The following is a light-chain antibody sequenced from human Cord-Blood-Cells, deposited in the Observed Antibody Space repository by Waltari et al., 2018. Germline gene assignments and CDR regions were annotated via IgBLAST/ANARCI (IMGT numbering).Light chain of an antibody. J-gene: IGLJ2*01. V-gene: IGLV1-40*01. CDR3: QSYDSSLSGSEV. CDR2: GNS. Sequence: HSLLTPPPSVSGSPGRTDTLSRTGSSANVGPGEDLHVYQQLTGTAPTLLIYGNSNRPSGVPDRFSGSKSGTSASLAITVLQAEDEADYYCQSYDSSLSGSEVFGGGTKLTVL. CDR1: SANVGPGED.